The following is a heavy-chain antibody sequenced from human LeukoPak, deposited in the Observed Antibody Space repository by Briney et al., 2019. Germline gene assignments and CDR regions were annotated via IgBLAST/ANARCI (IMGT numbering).Heavy chain of an antibody. J-gene: IGHJ5*02. D-gene: IGHD3-10*01. CDR1: GFTFSSYA. V-gene: IGHV3-21*01. CDR3: AKEGLYGPGS. Sequence: SGGSLRLSCAASGFTFSSYAMSWVRQAPGEGLEWVSSITSDSDYIYYADSVRGRFTISRDNAKNSLFLQMNSLRVDDTAVYYCAKEGLYGPGSWGQGTLVTVSS. CDR2: ITSDSDYI.